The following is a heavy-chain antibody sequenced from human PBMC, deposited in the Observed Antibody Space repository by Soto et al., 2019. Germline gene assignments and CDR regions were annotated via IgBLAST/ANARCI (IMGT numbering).Heavy chain of an antibody. J-gene: IGHJ4*02. CDR2: IFSGGGT. D-gene: IGHD3-16*01. CDR3: ARGGPRSYYFDY. CDR1: DFAVSSTY. V-gene: IGHV3-53*04. Sequence: EVQLVESGGGLVQPGGSLRLSCAASDFAVSSTYMSWVRQAPGKGLEWVSFIFSGGGTSYADSVRGRFTISRHTSKNTLYLQMNSLRPEDTAVYYCARGGPRSYYFDYWGQGILVTVSS.